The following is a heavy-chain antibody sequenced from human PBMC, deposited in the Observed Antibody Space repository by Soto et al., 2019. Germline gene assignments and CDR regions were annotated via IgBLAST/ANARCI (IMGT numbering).Heavy chain of an antibody. V-gene: IGHV3-48*01. CDR1: GVTFSSYS. CDR3: ARGREGNETPKAFDI. Sequence: GGSLRLSCAASGVTFSSYSMNWVRQDPGKGLEWVSYISSSSSTIYYADSVKGRFTISRDNAKNSLYLQMNSLRAEDTAVYYCARGREGNETPKAFDIWGQGTMVTVSS. D-gene: IGHD1-1*01. J-gene: IGHJ3*02. CDR2: ISSSSSTI.